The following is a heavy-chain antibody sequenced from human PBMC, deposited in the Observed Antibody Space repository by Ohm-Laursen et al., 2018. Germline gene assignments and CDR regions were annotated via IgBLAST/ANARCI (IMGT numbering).Heavy chain of an antibody. J-gene: IGHJ6*02. CDR2: LYNGGFT. Sequence: SLRLSCAASGVTDSPNYMSWVRQAPGKGLECVAILYNGGFTYYADSVKGRFTISRDNSKNTLYLQMNSLRAEDTAVYYCAKDYDFWTRYYGMDVWGQGTTVTVSS. CDR3: AKDYDFWTRYYGMDV. D-gene: IGHD3-3*01. V-gene: IGHV3-66*02. CDR1: GVTDSPNY.